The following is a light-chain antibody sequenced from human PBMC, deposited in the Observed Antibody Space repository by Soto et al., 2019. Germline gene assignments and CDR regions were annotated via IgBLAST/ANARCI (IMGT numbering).Light chain of an antibody. Sequence: EIVLTQSPGTLSLSPGERATLSCRASQSVSSTYLAWYQQRPGQAPRLLIYSTSSRATGIPDRFSGSGSGTYFTLTISRLEPEDFAVYYCQQYGGSPRYTFGQGTKLEIK. CDR2: STS. CDR1: QSVSSTY. CDR3: QQYGGSPRYT. V-gene: IGKV3-20*01. J-gene: IGKJ2*01.